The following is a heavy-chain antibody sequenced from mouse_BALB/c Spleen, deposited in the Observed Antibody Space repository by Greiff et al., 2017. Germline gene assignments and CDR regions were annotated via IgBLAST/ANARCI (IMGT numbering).Heavy chain of an antibody. V-gene: IGHV2-6-7*01. CDR1: GFSLTGYG. D-gene: IGHD3-1*01. CDR3: ARDRGSSGCVLAY. J-gene: IGHJ3*01. CDR2: IWGDGST. Sequence: VKLMESGPGLVAPSQSLSITCTVSGFSLTGYGVNWVRQPPGKGLEWLGMIWGDGSTDYNSALKSRLSISKDNSKSQVFLKMNSLQTDDTARYYCARDRGSSGCVLAYWGQGTLVTVSA.